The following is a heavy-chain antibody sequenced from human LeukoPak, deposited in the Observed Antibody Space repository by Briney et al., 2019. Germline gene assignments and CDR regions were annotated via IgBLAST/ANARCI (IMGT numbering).Heavy chain of an antibody. J-gene: IGHJ4*02. CDR1: GFTLSAYG. CDR2: IWYGGSNK. V-gene: IGHV3-33*06. Sequence: GRSLRLSCAASGFTLSAYGMHWVRQAPGKGLEWVAVIWYGGSNKYYADSVKGRFTISRDNSKNTLYLQMNSLRAEDTAVYYCAKVVYGSGSSTDYWGQGTLVTVSS. CDR3: AKVVYGSGSSTDY. D-gene: IGHD3-10*01.